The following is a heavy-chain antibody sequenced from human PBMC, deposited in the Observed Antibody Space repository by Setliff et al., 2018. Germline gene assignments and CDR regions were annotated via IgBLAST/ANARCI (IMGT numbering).Heavy chain of an antibody. CDR1: GASIRNNYY. D-gene: IGHD1-26*01. J-gene: IGHJ3*02. CDR2: IFYNGMA. V-gene: IGHV4-39*07. Sequence: PSETLSLTCAVSGASIRNNYYWGWIRQSPGTGLEWIGSIFYNGMAYYNPSLKSRVTISVDTSKNQVSLRLSSVTAADTAVYYCARFTELSSGAFDIWGQGTMVTVSS. CDR3: ARFTELSSGAFDI.